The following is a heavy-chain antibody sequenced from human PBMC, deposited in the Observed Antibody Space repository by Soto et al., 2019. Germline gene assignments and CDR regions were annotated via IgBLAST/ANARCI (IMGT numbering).Heavy chain of an antibody. V-gene: IGHV3-7*05. Sequence: GSLRLSCASSGFTFSSCWISWVLQAPGQGLEWVANIKQDGSEKYYVDSVKGRFTISRDNAKNSLYLQMNRLRAEETAVYYCARVAAAGPGGDYWGQGNLVNVSS. CDR1: GFTFSSCW. CDR2: IKQDGSEK. CDR3: ARVAAAGPGGDY. J-gene: IGHJ4*02. D-gene: IGHD6-13*01.